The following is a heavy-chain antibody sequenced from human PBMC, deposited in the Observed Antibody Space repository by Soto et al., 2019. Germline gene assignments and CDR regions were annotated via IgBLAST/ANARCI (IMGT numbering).Heavy chain of an antibody. D-gene: IGHD3-22*01. CDR1: GFTFSNAW. J-gene: IGHJ4*02. Sequence: PGGSLRLSCAASGFTFSNAWINWVRQAPGKGLEWVGRIKRKTDGGTTDFAAPVKGRFAISRDDSKNMVYLQMNSLKTKDTGIYSCTKVSYGTMIVVLFDNWRQGTLVTVS. CDR2: IKRKTDGGTT. V-gene: IGHV3-15*07. CDR3: TKVSYGTMIVVLFDN.